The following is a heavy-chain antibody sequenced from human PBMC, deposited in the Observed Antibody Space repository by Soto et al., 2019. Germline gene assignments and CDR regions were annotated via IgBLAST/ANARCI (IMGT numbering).Heavy chain of an antibody. CDR3: AREDDGGDTLDV. CDR1: GGSISGDYYH. D-gene: IGHD2-21*02. CDR2: IHHSGSI. V-gene: IGHV4-30-4*08. Sequence: QVQLQQSGPGLVKPSQTLSLTCTVSGGSISGDYYHWTWIRQSPERGLEWIGYIHHSGSILYNPSSKSRLTISVDTSKNQFSLHLSSVTAADTALYFCAREDDGGDTLDVWGQGTTVTVSS. J-gene: IGHJ6*02.